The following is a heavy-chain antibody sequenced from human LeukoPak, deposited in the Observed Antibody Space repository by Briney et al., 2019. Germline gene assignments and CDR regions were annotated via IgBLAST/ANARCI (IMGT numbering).Heavy chain of an antibody. D-gene: IGHD4-17*01. J-gene: IGHJ4*02. CDR2: IKQDGSEK. CDR1: GFTFSIYW. Sequence: PGGSLRLSCAAPGFTFSIYWMSWVRQAPGKGLEWVANIKQDGSEKYYVDSVKGRFTISRDNAKNSLYLQMNSLRAEDTAVYHCARQWDHGDYLPLDYWGQGTLVTVSS. CDR3: ARQWDHGDYLPLDY. V-gene: IGHV3-7*01.